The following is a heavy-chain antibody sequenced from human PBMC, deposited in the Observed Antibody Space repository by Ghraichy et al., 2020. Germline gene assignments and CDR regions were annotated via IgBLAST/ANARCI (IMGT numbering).Heavy chain of an antibody. Sequence: SETLSLTCTVSGGSISSYYWSWIRQPPGKGLEWIGYIYYSGSTNYNPSLKSRVTISVDTSKNQFSLKLSSVTAADTAVYYCAREVYDSSGYLAKFDYWGQGTLVTVSS. CDR2: IYYSGST. J-gene: IGHJ4*02. CDR3: AREVYDSSGYLAKFDY. CDR1: GGSISSYY. D-gene: IGHD3-22*01. V-gene: IGHV4-59*01.